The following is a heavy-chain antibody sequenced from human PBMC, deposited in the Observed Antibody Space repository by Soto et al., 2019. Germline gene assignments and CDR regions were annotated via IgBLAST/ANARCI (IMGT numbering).Heavy chain of an antibody. CDR1: GYTFTGYY. CDR3: ARDSTQYYYDSSGYSDY. J-gene: IGHJ4*02. V-gene: IGHV1-2*02. CDR2: INPNSGGT. Sequence: ASVKVSCKASGYTFTGYYMHWVRQAPGQGLEWMGWINPNSGGTNYAQKFQGRVTMARDTSISPAYMELSRLRSDDTAVYYCARDSTQYYYDSSGYSDYWGQGNLVTVSS. D-gene: IGHD3-22*01.